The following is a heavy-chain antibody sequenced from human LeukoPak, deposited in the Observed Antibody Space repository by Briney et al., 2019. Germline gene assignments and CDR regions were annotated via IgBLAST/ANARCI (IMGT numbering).Heavy chain of an antibody. CDR1: GYTFTGYY. CDR2: INPNSGGT. Sequence: ASVKVSCKASGYTFTGYYMQWVRQAPGQGLEWMGWINPNSGGTNYAQKFQGRVTMTRDTSISTAYMELSRLRSDDTAVYYCARVYGSGRLNWFDPWGQGTLVTVSS. J-gene: IGHJ5*02. V-gene: IGHV1-2*02. D-gene: IGHD3-10*01. CDR3: ARVYGSGRLNWFDP.